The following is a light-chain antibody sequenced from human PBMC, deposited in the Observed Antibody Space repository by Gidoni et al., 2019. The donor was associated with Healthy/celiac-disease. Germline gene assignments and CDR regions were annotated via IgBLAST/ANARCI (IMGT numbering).Light chain of an antibody. Sequence: IVMTQSPATLSVSPGERATLSCRASQSVSSNLAWYQQKPGQAPRLLIYGASTRATGIPARFSGSGYGTEFTLTIRSLQSEDCAVYYCQQYNNWPLYTFGQGTKLEIK. V-gene: IGKV3-15*01. CDR3: QQYNNWPLYT. CDR1: QSVSSN. J-gene: IGKJ2*01. CDR2: GAS.